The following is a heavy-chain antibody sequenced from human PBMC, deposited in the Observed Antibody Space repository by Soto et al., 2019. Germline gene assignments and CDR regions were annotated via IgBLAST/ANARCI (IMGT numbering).Heavy chain of an antibody. CDR2: IIPIFGTA. J-gene: IGHJ6*02. D-gene: IGHD6-6*01. V-gene: IGHV1-69*13. Sequence: ASVKVSCKASGGTFSSYAISWVRQAPGQGLEWMGGIIPIFGTANYAQEFQGRVTITADESTSTAYMELSSLRSEDTAVYYCAREDPGIAARFSFSRNGMDVWGQGTTVTVSS. CDR3: AREDPGIAARFSFSRNGMDV. CDR1: GGTFSSYA.